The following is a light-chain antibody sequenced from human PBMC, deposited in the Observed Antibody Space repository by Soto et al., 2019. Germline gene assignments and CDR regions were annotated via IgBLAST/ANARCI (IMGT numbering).Light chain of an antibody. CDR2: GAS. Sequence: EIVMTQSPATLSVSPGERATLSCRASQSVSSKLAWYQQKPGQAPRLLIYGASTRATGIPARFSGSGSGTEFTLNISSLQSEDFSVYYWQQYNNWPPLTFGGGTKVEIK. CDR1: QSVSSK. J-gene: IGKJ4*01. V-gene: IGKV3-15*01. CDR3: QQYNNWPPLT.